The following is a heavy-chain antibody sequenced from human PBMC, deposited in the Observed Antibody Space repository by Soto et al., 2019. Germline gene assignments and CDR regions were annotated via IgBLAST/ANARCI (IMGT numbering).Heavy chain of an antibody. CDR3: ARDRYCEPVGRQDDFEY. CDR2: ISDSGNST. D-gene: IGHD1-26*01. V-gene: IGHV3-23*01. Sequence: LSCADSGFTFSSFPRRFVSQVPRLRLEWDSTISDSGNSTYSADSVKGRFTISRDNSKNTLYLQMNSLRAEDTAVYYCARDRYCEPVGRQDDFEYCAQVSVVIGSS. CDR1: GFTFSSFP. J-gene: IGHJ4*02.